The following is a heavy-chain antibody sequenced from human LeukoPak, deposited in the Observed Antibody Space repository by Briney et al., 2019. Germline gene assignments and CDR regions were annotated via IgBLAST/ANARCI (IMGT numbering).Heavy chain of an antibody. V-gene: IGHV4-59*08. CDR3: ARRLQYSSGWYVGYWYFDL. CDR2: IYYSGST. D-gene: IGHD6-19*01. CDR1: GGSISSYY. J-gene: IGHJ2*01. Sequence: SETLSLTCTVPGGSISSYYWSWIRQPPGKGLEWIGYIYYSGSTNYNPSLKSRVTISVDTSKNQFSLKLSSVTAADTAVYYCARRLQYSSGWYVGYWYFDLWGRGTLVTVSS.